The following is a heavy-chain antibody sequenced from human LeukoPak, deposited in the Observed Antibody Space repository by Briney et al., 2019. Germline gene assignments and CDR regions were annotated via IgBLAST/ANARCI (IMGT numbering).Heavy chain of an antibody. V-gene: IGHV4-34*01. CDR1: GGSFSGYY. Sequence: SETLSLTCAVYGGSFSGYYWSWIRQPPGKGLEWIGEINHSGSTNYNPSLRSRVTISVDTSKNQFSLKLSSVTAADTAVYYCARTDSSSWYGLYYYDSSGTTGPRGIDYWGQGTLVTVSS. J-gene: IGHJ4*02. CDR3: ARTDSSSWYGLYYYDSSGTTGPRGIDY. D-gene: IGHD3-22*01. CDR2: INHSGST.